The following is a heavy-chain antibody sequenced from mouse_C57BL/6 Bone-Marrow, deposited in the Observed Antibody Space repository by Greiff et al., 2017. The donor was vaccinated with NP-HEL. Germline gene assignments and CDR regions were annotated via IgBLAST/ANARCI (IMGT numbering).Heavy chain of an antibody. D-gene: IGHD3-3*01. CDR1: GFTFSDYY. CDR2: INYDGSST. CDR3: ARDRAYYFDY. Sequence: EVQLQQSEGGLVQPGSSMKLSCTASGFTFSDYYMAWVRQVPEKGLEWVANINYDGSSTYYLDSLKSRFIISRDNAKNILYLQMSSLKSEDTATYYCARDRAYYFDYWGQGTTLTVSS. J-gene: IGHJ2*01. V-gene: IGHV5-16*01.